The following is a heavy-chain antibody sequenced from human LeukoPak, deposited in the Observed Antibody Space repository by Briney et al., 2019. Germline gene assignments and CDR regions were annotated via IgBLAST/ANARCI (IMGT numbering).Heavy chain of an antibody. V-gene: IGHV4-61*02. CDR1: GGSISSGSYY. CDR3: AREIVGTIDY. J-gene: IGHJ4*02. CDR2: IYTSGST. Sequence: SETLSLTCTVSGGSISSGSYYWSWIRQPAGKGLEWIGRIYTSGSTNYNPSLKSRVTISVDTSKNQFSLKLSSVTAADTAVYFCAREIVGTIDYWGQGILVTVSS. D-gene: IGHD3-22*01.